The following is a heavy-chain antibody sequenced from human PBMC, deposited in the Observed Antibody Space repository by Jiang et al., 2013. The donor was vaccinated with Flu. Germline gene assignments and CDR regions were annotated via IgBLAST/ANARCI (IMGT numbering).Heavy chain of an antibody. V-gene: IGHV1-69*02. D-gene: IGHD2-21*01. CDR2: IIPILGIA. Sequence: KASGGTFSSYTISWVRQAPGQGLEWMGRIIPILGIANYAQKFQGRVTITADKSTSTAYIELSSLRSEDTAVYYCASQTIVAGAFDIWGQGTMVTVSS. J-gene: IGHJ3*02. CDR3: ASQTIVAGAFDI. CDR1: GGTFSSYT.